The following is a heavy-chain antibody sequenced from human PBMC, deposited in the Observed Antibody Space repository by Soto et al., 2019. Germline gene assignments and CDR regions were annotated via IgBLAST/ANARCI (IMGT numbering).Heavy chain of an antibody. Sequence: GGSLRLSCAASGFTFSTFFMRWVRQAPGKGLEWVSSISGSGGNTYYTDSVKGRFTISRDNSKNTLYLQMNSLRDDDTAVYYCGRGLVGSGNLDHVMAVWGKGTTVTVSS. D-gene: IGHD3-10*01. CDR3: GRGLVGSGNLDHVMAV. J-gene: IGHJ6*04. V-gene: IGHV3-23*01. CDR1: GFTFSTFF. CDR2: ISGSGGNT.